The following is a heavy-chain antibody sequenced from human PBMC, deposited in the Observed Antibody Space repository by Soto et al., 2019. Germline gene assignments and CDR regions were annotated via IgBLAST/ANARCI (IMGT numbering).Heavy chain of an antibody. D-gene: IGHD7-27*01. Sequence: QVQLQQWGAGLLKPSETLSLTCAVYGGSFSGYYRNWIRQPPGKGLEWIGEINHSGSTNYNPSLNSRVTIXVDTSKNQFSLKLSSVTAADTAVYYCARGWGRIFDYWGQGTLVTVSS. CDR1: GGSFSGYY. J-gene: IGHJ4*02. CDR3: ARGWGRIFDY. V-gene: IGHV4-34*01. CDR2: INHSGST.